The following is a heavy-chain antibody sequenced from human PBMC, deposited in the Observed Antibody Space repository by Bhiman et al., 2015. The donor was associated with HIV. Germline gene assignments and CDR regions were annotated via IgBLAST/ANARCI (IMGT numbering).Heavy chain of an antibody. CDR2: INPDGSDK. D-gene: IGHD5-18*01. CDR3: ARGYTYGHGRHGFDY. Sequence: EVRLVESGGALVQPGESLRLSCTTSGFTFGSAWMAWVRQAPGKGLEWVANINPDGSDKYYVDSVKGRFTISRDNARNSQYLEMNSLRAGDTAVYYCARGYTYGHGRHGFDYWGQGILVTVSS. CDR1: GFTFGSAW. J-gene: IGHJ4*02. V-gene: IGHV3-7*02.